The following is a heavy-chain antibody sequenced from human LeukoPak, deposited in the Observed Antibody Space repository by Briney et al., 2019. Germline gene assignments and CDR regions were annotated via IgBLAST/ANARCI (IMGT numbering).Heavy chain of an antibody. CDR1: GGSISSYY. V-gene: IGHV4-59*01. J-gene: IGHJ4*02. D-gene: IGHD3-3*01. CDR2: IFYGRTT. Sequence: SETLSLNCTVAGGSISSYYWSWLPQPQGLGRVWGGYIFYGRTTNYNPSLNRRVTIAVDTSRNQFSLKLSAVTAAGTAVYDCARARSYDCGSGYSPAFDYWGQGTLVTVSS. CDR3: ARARSYDCGSGYSPAFDY.